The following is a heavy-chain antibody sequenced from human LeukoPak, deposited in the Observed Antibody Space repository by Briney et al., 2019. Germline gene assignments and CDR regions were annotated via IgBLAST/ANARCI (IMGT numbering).Heavy chain of an antibody. Sequence: SETLSLTCTVSGGSVSSGSYYWSWIRQPPGKRLEWIGYIYYSGSTNYNPSLKSRVTISVDTSKNQFSLKLSSVTAADTAVYYCARAPTYYDILTGYYIWFDPWGQGTLVTVSS. V-gene: IGHV4-61*01. D-gene: IGHD3-9*01. CDR1: GGSVSSGSYY. CDR3: ARAPTYYDILTGYYIWFDP. CDR2: IYYSGST. J-gene: IGHJ5*02.